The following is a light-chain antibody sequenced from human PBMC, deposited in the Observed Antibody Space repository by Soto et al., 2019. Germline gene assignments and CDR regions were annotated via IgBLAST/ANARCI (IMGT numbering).Light chain of an antibody. V-gene: IGLV4-69*01. CDR1: SGHSSYA. CDR2: LNSDGSH. J-gene: IGLJ2*01. CDR3: QTWGTGSGV. Sequence: QSVLTQSPSASASLGASVKLTCTLSSGHSSYAIAWHQQQPEKGPRYLMKLNSDGSHSKGDGIPDRFSGSSSGAERYLTISSLQSEDEADYYCQTWGTGSGVFGGGTKLNVL.